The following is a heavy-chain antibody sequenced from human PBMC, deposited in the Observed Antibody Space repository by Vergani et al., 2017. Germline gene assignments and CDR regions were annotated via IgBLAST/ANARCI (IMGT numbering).Heavy chain of an antibody. D-gene: IGHD6-19*01. CDR1: GYTFTSYG. Sequence: QVQLVQSGAEVKKPGASVKVSCKASGYTFTSYGISWVRQAPGQGLEWMGWISAYNGNTNYAQKLQGRVTMTTDTSTSTAYMELRSLRSDDTAMYYCARVLSGSGWNINYYYYGMDVWGQGTTVTVSS. CDR2: ISAYNGNT. CDR3: ARVLSGSGWNINYYYYGMDV. J-gene: IGHJ6*02. V-gene: IGHV1-18*04.